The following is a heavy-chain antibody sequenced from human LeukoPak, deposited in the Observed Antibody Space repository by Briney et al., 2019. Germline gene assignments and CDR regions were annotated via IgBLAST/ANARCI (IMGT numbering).Heavy chain of an antibody. CDR1: GGTFSSYA. Sequence: ASVKVSCKASGGTFSSYAISWVRQAPGQGLEWMGGIIPIFGTTNYAQKFQGRVTITADKSTSTAYMELSSLRSDDTAVYYCARAVTYYYGSGPLYYYYMDVWGKGTTVTVSS. J-gene: IGHJ6*03. CDR2: IIPIFGTT. D-gene: IGHD3-10*01. CDR3: ARAVTYYYGSGPLYYYYMDV. V-gene: IGHV1-69*06.